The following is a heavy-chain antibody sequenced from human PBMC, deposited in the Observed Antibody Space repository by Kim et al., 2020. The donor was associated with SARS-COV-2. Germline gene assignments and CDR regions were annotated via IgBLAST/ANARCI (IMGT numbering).Heavy chain of an antibody. J-gene: IGHJ4*02. CDR3: ARDPRTTLFDY. Sequence: GGSLRLSCAASGFTFSSYAMHWVRQAPGKGLEWVAVISYDGSNKYYADSVKGRFTISRDNSKNTLYLQMNSLRAEDTAVYYCARDPRTTLFDYWCQGTLVTVSS. CDR1: GFTFSSYA. CDR2: ISYDGSNK. V-gene: IGHV3-30*04. D-gene: IGHD4-17*01.